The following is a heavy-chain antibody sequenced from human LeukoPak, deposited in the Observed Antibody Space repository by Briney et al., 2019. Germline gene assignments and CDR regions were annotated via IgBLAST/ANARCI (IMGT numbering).Heavy chain of an antibody. CDR1: GGSISSSNW. V-gene: IGHV4-4*02. CDR2: IYHSGST. CDR3: ARGSIRWLVRGGVWFDP. J-gene: IGHJ5*02. Sequence: PSETLSLTCAVSGGSISSSNWWSWVRQPPGKGLEWIGEIYHSGSTNYNPSLKSRVTISVDKSKNQFSLKLSSVTAADTAVYYCARGSIRWLVRGGVWFDPWGQGTLVTVSS. D-gene: IGHD6-19*01.